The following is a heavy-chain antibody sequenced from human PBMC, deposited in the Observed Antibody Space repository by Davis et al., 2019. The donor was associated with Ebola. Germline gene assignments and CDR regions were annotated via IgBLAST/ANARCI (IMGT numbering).Heavy chain of an antibody. V-gene: IGHV3-7*03. CDR1: GFTFSSYW. D-gene: IGHD2-2*03. Sequence: GGSLRLPCAASGFTFSSYWMSWVRQAPGKGLEWVANIKQDGSEKYYVDSVKGRFTISRDNAKNSLYLQMNSLRAEDTAVYYCARVMDIVVVPAANPFDYWGQGTLVTVSS. J-gene: IGHJ4*02. CDR2: IKQDGSEK. CDR3: ARVMDIVVVPAANPFDY.